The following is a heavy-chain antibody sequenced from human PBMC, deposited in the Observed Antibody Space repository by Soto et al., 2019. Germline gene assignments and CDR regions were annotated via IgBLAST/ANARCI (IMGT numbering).Heavy chain of an antibody. CDR3: ARVGYHDSSGYYYYYYGMDV. Sequence: ASVKVSCKASGYTFTSYGISWVRQAPGQGLEWMGWISAYNGNTNYAQKLQGRVTMTTDTSTSTAYMELRSLRSDDTAVYYCARVGYHDSSGYYYYYYGMDVWGQGTTVTVSS. CDR2: ISAYNGNT. V-gene: IGHV1-18*01. CDR1: GYTFTSYG. J-gene: IGHJ6*02. D-gene: IGHD3-22*01.